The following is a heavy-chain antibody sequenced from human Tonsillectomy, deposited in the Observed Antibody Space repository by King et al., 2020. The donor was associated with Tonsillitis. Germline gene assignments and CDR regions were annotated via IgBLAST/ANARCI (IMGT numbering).Heavy chain of an antibody. Sequence: QLQLQESGPGLVKPSQTLSLTCAVSGGSISSGSYYWSWIRQPAGKGLEWIGRIYTSGITNYNPSLKSRVTMSVDTSKNQFSLKVTSVTAADTAVYYCAGGDSSSWGWFDPWGQGTLVTVSS. CDR1: GGSISSGSYY. V-gene: IGHV4-61*02. J-gene: IGHJ5*02. CDR3: AGGDSSSWGWFDP. CDR2: IYTSGIT. D-gene: IGHD6-13*01.